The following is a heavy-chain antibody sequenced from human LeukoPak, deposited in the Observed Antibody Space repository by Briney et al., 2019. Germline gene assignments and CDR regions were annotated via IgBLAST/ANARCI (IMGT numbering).Heavy chain of an antibody. CDR2: ISYDGSNK. V-gene: IGHV3-30-3*01. Sequence: GGSLRLSCAASGFTFSSYAMHWVRQAPGKGLEWVAVISYDGSNKYYADSVKGRFTISRDNSKNTLYLQMNSLRAEDTAVYYCARDRDSSGYYKYGMDVWGQGTTVTVSS. CDR1: GFTFSSYA. CDR3: ARDRDSSGYYKYGMDV. D-gene: IGHD3-22*01. J-gene: IGHJ6*02.